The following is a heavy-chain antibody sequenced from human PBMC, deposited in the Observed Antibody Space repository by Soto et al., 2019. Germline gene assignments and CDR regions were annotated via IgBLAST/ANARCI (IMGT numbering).Heavy chain of an antibody. V-gene: IGHV3-7*01. CDR2: IKQNGAET. J-gene: IGHJ4*02. Sequence: EVQLVESGGALVQPGGTLRLSCAASGFTFGRHWMSWVRQAPGKGLEWVANIKQNGAETYYAHPVQGRLTISRDNIKSILYRQMSVLTCDDTAVYSCPRVPYDSTGYVNDYWGKGTLVSVSS. CDR1: GFTFGRHW. D-gene: IGHD3-22*01. CDR3: PRVPYDSTGYVNDY.